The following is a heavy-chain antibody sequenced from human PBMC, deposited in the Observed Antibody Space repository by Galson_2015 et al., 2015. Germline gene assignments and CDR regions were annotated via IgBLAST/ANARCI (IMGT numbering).Heavy chain of an antibody. Sequence: SLRLSCAASGFTFSGYSMDWVRQAPGKGLEWISYTDHTGSDKSYADSVRGRFTISRDNSKNTLYLQMNSLRAEETAVYYCAKSNTPYSSGWPIDYWGQGTLVTVSS. CDR2: TDHTGSDK. J-gene: IGHJ4*02. CDR3: AKSNTPYSSGWPIDY. D-gene: IGHD6-19*01. CDR1: GFTFSGYS. V-gene: IGHV3-48*01.